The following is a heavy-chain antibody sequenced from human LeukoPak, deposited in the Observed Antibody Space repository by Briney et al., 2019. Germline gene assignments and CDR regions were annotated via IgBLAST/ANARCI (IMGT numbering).Heavy chain of an antibody. V-gene: IGHV3-7*03. CDR1: GFTFSSYW. J-gene: IGHJ1*01. Sequence: GGSLRLSCAASGFTFSSYWMSWVRQAPGKGLEWVANIKQDGSEKYYVDSVKGRFTISRDNAKNSLYLQMNSLRAEDTAVYYCARGHDYGDYDEYFQHWGQGTLVTVSS. CDR2: IKQDGSEK. D-gene: IGHD4-17*01. CDR3: ARGHDYGDYDEYFQH.